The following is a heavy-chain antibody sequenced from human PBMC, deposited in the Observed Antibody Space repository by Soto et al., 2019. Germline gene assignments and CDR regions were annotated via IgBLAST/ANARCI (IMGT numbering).Heavy chain of an antibody. J-gene: IGHJ6*02. D-gene: IGHD2-2*01. CDR1: GGSFSGYY. Sequence: SETLSLTCAVSGGSFSGYYWTWIRQIPGKGLEWIGEINQSGNTKYNPSLMSRVTMSVDTSRNQFSLKLRSVTATHTAVYYCARPSYALNWDFHYGMQVWGQGTSVPVS. V-gene: IGHV4-34*01. CDR2: INQSGNT. CDR3: ARPSYALNWDFHYGMQV.